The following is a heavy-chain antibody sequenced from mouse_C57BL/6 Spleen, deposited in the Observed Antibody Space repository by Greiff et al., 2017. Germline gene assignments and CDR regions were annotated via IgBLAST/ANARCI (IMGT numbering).Heavy chain of an antibody. J-gene: IGHJ3*01. D-gene: IGHD3-3*01. V-gene: IGHV3-6*01. Sequence: EVKLEESGPGLVKPSQSLSLTCSVTGYSITSGYYWNWIRQFPGNKLEWMGYISYDGSNNYNPSLKNRISITRDTSKNQFFLKLNSVTTEDTATYYGAREGTSSWFAYWGQGTLVTVSA. CDR2: ISYDGSN. CDR3: AREGTSSWFAY. CDR1: GYSITSGYY.